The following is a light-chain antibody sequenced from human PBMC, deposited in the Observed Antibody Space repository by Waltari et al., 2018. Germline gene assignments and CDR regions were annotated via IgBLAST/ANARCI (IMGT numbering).Light chain of an antibody. Sequence: QSALTPPAPVSGSPGQSTPISCTGTSSDGGSYNLVPLYQQHPGKAPKLMIYEVTKRPSGVSNRFSGSKSGSTASLIISGLQAEDEADYYCCSYAGSGIHWVFGGGTELTVL. J-gene: IGLJ3*02. CDR3: CSYAGSGIHWV. CDR2: EVT. CDR1: SSDGGSYNL. V-gene: IGLV2-23*02.